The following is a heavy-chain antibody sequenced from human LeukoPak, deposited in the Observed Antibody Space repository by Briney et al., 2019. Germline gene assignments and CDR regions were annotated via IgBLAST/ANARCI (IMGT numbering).Heavy chain of an antibody. CDR2: ISGDGGST. Sequence: PAGSLRLSCAASGFTFDDYAMHWVRQAPGKGLEWVSLISGDGGSTYYADSVKGRFTISRDNSKNSLYLQMNSLRTEDTALYYCAKARSRMVRGAPLGYWGQGTLVTVSS. CDR3: AKARSRMVRGAPLGY. J-gene: IGHJ4*02. V-gene: IGHV3-43*02. CDR1: GFTFDDYA. D-gene: IGHD3-10*01.